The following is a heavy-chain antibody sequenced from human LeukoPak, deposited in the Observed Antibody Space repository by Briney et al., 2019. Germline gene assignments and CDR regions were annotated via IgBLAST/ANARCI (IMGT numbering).Heavy chain of an antibody. CDR1: GFIFSSYA. V-gene: IGHV3-23*01. CDR3: ARRSGIAVAGAFDY. D-gene: IGHD6-19*01. CDR2: ITDSGGST. J-gene: IGHJ4*02. Sequence: GRSLRLSCAASGFIFSSYAMSWVRQAPGKGLEWVSAITDSGGSTYYADSVKGRFTISRDNSKNTLYLQMNSLRAEDTAVYYCARRSGIAVAGAFDYWGQGTLVTVSS.